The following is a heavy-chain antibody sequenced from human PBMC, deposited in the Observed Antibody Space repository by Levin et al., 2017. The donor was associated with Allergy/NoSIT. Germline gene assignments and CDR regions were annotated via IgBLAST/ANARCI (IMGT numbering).Heavy chain of an antibody. V-gene: IGHV1-46*01. CDR2: INPSGGST. Sequence: ASVKVSCKTSGYTFTSFYIHWVRQAPGQGLEWMAIINPSGGSTTYTQKFQGRVTLTRDASTSTVYMELNSLRSEDTAVYYCARGDDHKDLDYWGQGTLVTVSS. D-gene: IGHD5-24*01. CDR3: ARGDDHKDLDY. CDR1: GYTFTSFY. J-gene: IGHJ4*02.